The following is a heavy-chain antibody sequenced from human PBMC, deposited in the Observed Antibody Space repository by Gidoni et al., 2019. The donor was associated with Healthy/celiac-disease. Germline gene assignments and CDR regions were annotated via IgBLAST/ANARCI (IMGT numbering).Heavy chain of an antibody. CDR2: INAGNGNT. V-gene: IGHV1-3*01. CDR3: ARAYSSSWGGDY. D-gene: IGHD6-6*01. Sequence: QVQLVQSGAEVKKPGASVKVSCKASGYTFTSYAMHWVRQAPGQRLEWMGWINAGNGNTKYSQKFQGRVTITRDTSASTAYMELSSLRSEDTAVYYCARAYSSSWGGDYWGQGTLVTVSS. CDR1: GYTFTSYA. J-gene: IGHJ4*02.